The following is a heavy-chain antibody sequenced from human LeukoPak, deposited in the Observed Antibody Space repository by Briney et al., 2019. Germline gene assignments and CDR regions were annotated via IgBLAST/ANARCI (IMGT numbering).Heavy chain of an antibody. CDR2: IWYDGSNK. CDR1: GFTFSSYG. V-gene: IGHV3-33*01. CDR3: ARDHDILTGLDY. Sequence: PGRSLRLSCAASGFTFSSYGMHWVRQAPGKGLERVAVIWYDGSNKYYADSVKGRFTISRDNSKNTLYLQMNSLRAEDTAVYYCARDHDILTGLDYWGQGTLVTVSS. D-gene: IGHD3-9*01. J-gene: IGHJ4*02.